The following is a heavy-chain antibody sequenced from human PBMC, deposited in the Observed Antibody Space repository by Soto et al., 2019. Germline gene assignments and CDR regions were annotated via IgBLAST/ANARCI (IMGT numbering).Heavy chain of an antibody. CDR2: ISSSSSTI. CDR3: ARDESATPYYDFWSGYYGPRYYYYGMDV. Sequence: GGSLRLSCAASGFTFSSYSMNWVRQAPGKGLEWVSYISSSSSTIYYADSVKGRFTISRDNAKNSLYLQMNSLRDEDTAVYYCARDESATPYYDFWSGYYGPRYYYYGMDVWGQGTTVTVSS. D-gene: IGHD3-3*01. CDR1: GFTFSSYS. J-gene: IGHJ6*02. V-gene: IGHV3-48*02.